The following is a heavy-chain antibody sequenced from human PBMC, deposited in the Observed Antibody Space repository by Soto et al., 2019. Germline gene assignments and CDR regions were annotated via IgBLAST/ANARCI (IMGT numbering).Heavy chain of an antibody. CDR3: ARGYSLVPAASEVYYGMDV. D-gene: IGHD2-2*01. Sequence: GGSLRLSCAASGFTVSSNYMSWVRQAPGKGLEWVSVIYSGGSTYYADSVKGRFTISRDNSKNTLYLQMNSLRAEDTAVYYCARGYSLVPAASEVYYGMDVWGQGTTVTVSS. V-gene: IGHV3-66*01. CDR2: IYSGGST. J-gene: IGHJ6*02. CDR1: GFTVSSNY.